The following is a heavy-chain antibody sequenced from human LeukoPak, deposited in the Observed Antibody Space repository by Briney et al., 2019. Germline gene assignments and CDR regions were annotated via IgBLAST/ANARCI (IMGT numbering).Heavy chain of an antibody. D-gene: IGHD3-10*01. CDR2: IKSSGTTR. CDR3: TRDRDIFDI. V-gene: IGHV3-48*02. CDR1: GFTFSTYS. J-gene: IGHJ3*02. Sequence: PGGSLRLSCAASGFTFSTYSMNWVRRAPGKGLEWISYIKSSGTTRYYADSVRGRFTVSRDNAKNSLSLQMDSLRDEDTAVYYCTRDRDIFDIWGQGTMVTVSS.